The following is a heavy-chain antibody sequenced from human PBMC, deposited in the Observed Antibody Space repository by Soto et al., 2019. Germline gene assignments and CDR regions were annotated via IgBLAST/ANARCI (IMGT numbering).Heavy chain of an antibody. CDR1: GGTFSSYA. Sequence: QVQLVQSGAEVKKPGSSVKVSCKASGGTFSSYAISWVRQAPGQGLEWMGGIIPIFGTANYAQKFQGRVTITADDSKSPAYMELSSLRSEDTAVYYCARDPGMAVAGISGWFDPWGQGTLVTVSS. V-gene: IGHV1-69*01. D-gene: IGHD6-19*01. CDR2: IIPIFGTA. CDR3: ARDPGMAVAGISGWFDP. J-gene: IGHJ5*02.